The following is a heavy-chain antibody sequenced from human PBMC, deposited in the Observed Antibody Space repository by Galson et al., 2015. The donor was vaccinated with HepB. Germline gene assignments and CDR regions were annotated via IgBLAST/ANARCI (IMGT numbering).Heavy chain of an antibody. J-gene: IGHJ6*02. D-gene: IGHD3-3*01. CDR2: ITHGGST. Sequence: ETLSLTCAVYGWSFSDDYWSWIRQPPGKGLEWIGKITHGGSTNYNPSLKSRVTISVDTSKNQFSLKVTSVTAADTAVYYCARGRGNSIFGVVLSSYHYGMDVWGQGTTVTVSS. V-gene: IGHV4-34*01. CDR3: ARGRGNSIFGVVLSSYHYGMDV. CDR1: GWSFSDDY.